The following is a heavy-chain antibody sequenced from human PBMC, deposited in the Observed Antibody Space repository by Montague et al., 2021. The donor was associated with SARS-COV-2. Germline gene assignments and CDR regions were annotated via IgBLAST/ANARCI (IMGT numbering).Heavy chain of an antibody. Sequence: PALVTPTQTLTLTCTVSGFSLTSSGEGVGWIRQPPGKALEWLALIYWDEDKRYSPSLKNRLVVTNDSAKNQVVLTVINMDPADTGTYYCAHISKLARVRWFDPGGQGTLGTVSS. J-gene: IGHJ5*02. CDR2: IYWDEDK. D-gene: IGHD3-16*02. CDR3: AHISKLARVRWFDP. CDR1: GFSLTSSGEG. V-gene: IGHV2-5*02.